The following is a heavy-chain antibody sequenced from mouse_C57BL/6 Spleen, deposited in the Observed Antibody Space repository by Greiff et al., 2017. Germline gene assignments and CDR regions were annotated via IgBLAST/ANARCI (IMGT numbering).Heavy chain of an antibody. Sequence: EVKLMESGPGLVKPSQSLSLTCSVTGYSITSGYYWNWIRQFPGNKLEWMGYISYDGSNNYNPSLKNRISITRDTSKNQFFLKLNSVTTEDTATYYCARKDYGRVSRDAMDYWGQGTSVTVSS. J-gene: IGHJ4*01. CDR3: ARKDYGRVSRDAMDY. V-gene: IGHV3-6*01. D-gene: IGHD1-1*01. CDR1: GYSITSGYY. CDR2: ISYDGSN.